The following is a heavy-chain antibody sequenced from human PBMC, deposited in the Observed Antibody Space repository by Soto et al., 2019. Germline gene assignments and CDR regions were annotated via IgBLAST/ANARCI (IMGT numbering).Heavy chain of an antibody. D-gene: IGHD4-17*01. V-gene: IGHV3-7*04. CDR3: GGGLRWLDY. J-gene: IGHJ4*02. Sequence: EVQLVESGGALVQPGGSLRLSCAASGFTFTNYWMTWVRQAPGKGLEWVANIKQDGTEKYYVDSVKGRFTISRDNAKNSLFMEMNCLRAGETGVFYRGGGLRWLDYWGQGTLVTVSS. CDR1: GFTFTNYW. CDR2: IKQDGTEK.